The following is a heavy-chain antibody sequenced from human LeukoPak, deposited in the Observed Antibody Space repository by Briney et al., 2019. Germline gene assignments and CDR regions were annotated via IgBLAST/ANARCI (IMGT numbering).Heavy chain of an antibody. Sequence: ASVKVSCKASGYTFTGYYMHWVRQAPGLGLEWMGWINPNSGGTNYAQKFQGRVTMTRDTSISTAYMELSRLRSDDTAVYYCARVGGATTFYFDYWGQGTLVTVSS. V-gene: IGHV1-2*02. D-gene: IGHD1-26*01. J-gene: IGHJ4*02. CDR3: ARVGGATTFYFDY. CDR2: INPNSGGT. CDR1: GYTFTGYY.